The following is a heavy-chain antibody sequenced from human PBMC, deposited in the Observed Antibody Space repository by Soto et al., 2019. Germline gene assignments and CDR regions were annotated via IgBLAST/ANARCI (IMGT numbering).Heavy chain of an antibody. CDR2: SSYTGNT. J-gene: IGHJ4*02. CDR1: GASITSGNYY. V-gene: IGHV4-39*01. D-gene: IGHD6-13*01. CDR3: ARSDSSSWAAPFGS. Sequence: QLQLQESGPGLVKPSETLSLTCTVSGASITSGNYYWGWIRQPPGKGLQWIGSSSYTGNTYFNPSLKSRVTISVDTSKNQFSLRLTSLTAADTAVYYCARSDSSSWAAPFGSWGQGTLVTVSS.